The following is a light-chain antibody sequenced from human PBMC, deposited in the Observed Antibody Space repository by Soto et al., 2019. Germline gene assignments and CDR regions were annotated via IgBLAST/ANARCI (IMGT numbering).Light chain of an antibody. Sequence: QSALTQPASVSGSPGQSITISCTGTSSDVGGYNYVSWYQQHPGKAPKLMIYDVNNRPSGVSNRFSGSKSGNTASLTISGLQAEDEGDYYCSSYTSSITLVFGGGTKLTLL. V-gene: IGLV2-14*01. J-gene: IGLJ2*01. CDR2: DVN. CDR1: SSDVGGYNY. CDR3: SSYTSSITLV.